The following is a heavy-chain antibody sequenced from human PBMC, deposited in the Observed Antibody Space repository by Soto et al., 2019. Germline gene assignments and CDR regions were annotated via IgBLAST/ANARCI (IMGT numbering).Heavy chain of an antibody. CDR3: ARETPSFDS. D-gene: IGHD2-15*01. Sequence: HLVESVGGLVQPGGSLRLSCAASGFTFSDYPMNWVRQAPGKGLAWVSSIRTIRSAIYFADSVRGRFTISRDNARNSLYLQMTSLRDEDTAVYYCARETPSFDSWGQGTLVTVSS. CDR1: GFTFSDYP. CDR2: IRTIRSAI. V-gene: IGHV3-48*02. J-gene: IGHJ4*02.